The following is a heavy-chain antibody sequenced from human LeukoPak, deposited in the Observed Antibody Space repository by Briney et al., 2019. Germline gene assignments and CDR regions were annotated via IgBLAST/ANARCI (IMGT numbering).Heavy chain of an antibody. CDR2: IYSGGTT. D-gene: IGHD1-26*01. CDR1: GFTVSGNY. Sequence: GGSLRLSCAASGFTVSGNYMTWVRHPPGKVLEWVSIIYSGGTTYYADSVKGRFTISRDNSKNTVYLQVNSLRAEDTAVYYCAGGTYPLEDWGQGTLVTVSS. J-gene: IGHJ4*02. CDR3: AGGTYPLED. V-gene: IGHV3-53*03.